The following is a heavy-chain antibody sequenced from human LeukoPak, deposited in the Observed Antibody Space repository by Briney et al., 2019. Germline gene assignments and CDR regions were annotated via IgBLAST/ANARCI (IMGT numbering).Heavy chain of an antibody. CDR3: ARRIYFDY. CDR1: NGSISSYY. Sequence: SETLSLTCTVSNGSISSYYWSWIRQPAGKGLEWLGRFYSSGNSNYNPSLKSRVTMSVDTSKSQFSLNLSSVTAADTAVYYCARRIYFDYWGQGTLVTVSS. CDR2: FYSSGNS. J-gene: IGHJ4*02. V-gene: IGHV4-4*07.